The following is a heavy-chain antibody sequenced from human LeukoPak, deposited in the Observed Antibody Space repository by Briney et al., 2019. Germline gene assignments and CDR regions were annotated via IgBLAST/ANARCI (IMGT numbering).Heavy chain of an antibody. V-gene: IGHV4-61*05. D-gene: IGHD2-15*01. CDR1: GGSISSSSYY. J-gene: IGHJ5*02. CDR2: IYYSGST. Sequence: SETLSLTCTVSGGSISSSSYYWSWIRQPPGKGLEWIGYIYYSGSTNYNPSLKSRVTISVDTSKNQFSLKLSSVTAADTAVYYCARFDIIGYCSGGSCYSGFDPWGQGTLVTVSS. CDR3: ARFDIIGYCSGGSCYSGFDP.